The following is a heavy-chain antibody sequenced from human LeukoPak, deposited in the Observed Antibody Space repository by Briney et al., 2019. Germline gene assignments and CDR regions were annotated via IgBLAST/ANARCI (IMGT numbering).Heavy chain of an antibody. CDR3: AELGITMIGGV. Sequence: GGSLRLSCAASGFTFSSYAMSWVRQAPGKGLEWVSVIYSGGSTYYADSVKGRFTISRDNAKNSLYLQMNSLRAEDTAVYYCAELGITMIGGVWGKGTTVTISS. CDR2: IYSGGST. CDR1: GFTFSSYA. D-gene: IGHD3-10*02. J-gene: IGHJ6*04. V-gene: IGHV3-23*03.